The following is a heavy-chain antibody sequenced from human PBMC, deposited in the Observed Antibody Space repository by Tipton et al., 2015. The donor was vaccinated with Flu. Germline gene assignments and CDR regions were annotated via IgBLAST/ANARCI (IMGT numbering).Heavy chain of an antibody. CDR3: VRRDYSNYVSEPKNWFDP. CDR2: INHSGST. J-gene: IGHJ5*02. V-gene: IGHV4-34*01. D-gene: IGHD4-11*01. CDR1: SGSFSGYF. Sequence: TLSLTCSVYSGSFSGYFWSWIRQPPGKGLEWIGEINHSGSTNYNPSLKSRVIMTVDGAKNQFSLRLTSVTATDTAVYYCVRRDYSNYVSEPKNWFDPWGPGTLVTVSS.